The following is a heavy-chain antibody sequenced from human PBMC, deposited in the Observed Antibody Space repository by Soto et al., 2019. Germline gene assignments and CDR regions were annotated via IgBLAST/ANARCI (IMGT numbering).Heavy chain of an antibody. J-gene: IGHJ4*02. D-gene: IGHD3-22*01. CDR1: GYTCTMYG. CDR3: ARDMGGYYFEPNDY. Sequence: SVKVSCKTSGYTCTMYGISCVLQSPGQGLEWMGCITANNVNTNYAQKFQGRVTMTTDTSTATAYMELRSLRSDDTAVYYCARDMGGYYFEPNDYWGQGTLVTVSS. CDR2: ITANNVNT. V-gene: IGHV1-18*01.